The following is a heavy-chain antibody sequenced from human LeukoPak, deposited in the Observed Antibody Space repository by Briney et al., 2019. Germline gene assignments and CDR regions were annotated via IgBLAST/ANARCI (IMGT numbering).Heavy chain of an antibody. D-gene: IGHD3-16*02. CDR1: GGSFSGYY. J-gene: IGHJ4*02. Sequence: SETLSLTCAVYGGSFSGYYWSWIRQPPGKGLEWIGEINHSGSTNYNPSLKSRVTISVDTSKNQFSLKLISVTAADTAVYYCARGNGRYDYVWGSYRPYYFDYWGQGTLVTVSS. CDR3: ARGNGRYDYVWGSYRPYYFDY. CDR2: INHSGST. V-gene: IGHV4-34*01.